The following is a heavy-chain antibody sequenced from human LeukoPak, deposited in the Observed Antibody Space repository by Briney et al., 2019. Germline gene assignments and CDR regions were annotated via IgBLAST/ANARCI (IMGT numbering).Heavy chain of an antibody. D-gene: IGHD3-3*01. V-gene: IGHV1-2*02. CDR3: ARGPFFGVVRYFDY. CDR2: INPNSGGT. J-gene: IGHJ4*02. CDR1: GYTFTGYY. Sequence: VKVSCKASGYTFTGYYMHWVRQAPGQGLEWMGWINPNSGGTNYAQKFQGRVTMTRDTSISTAYMELSRLRSDDTAVYYCARGPFFGVVRYFDYWGQGTLVTVSS.